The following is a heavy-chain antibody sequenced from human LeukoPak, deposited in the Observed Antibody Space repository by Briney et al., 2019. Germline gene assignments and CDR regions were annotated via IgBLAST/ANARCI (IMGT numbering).Heavy chain of an antibody. J-gene: IGHJ6*03. D-gene: IGHD2-21*02. V-gene: IGHV1-69*13. Sequence: ASVKVSCKASGGTFRRFAMSWVRQAPGQGLEWMGGIIPIFGTANYAQKFQGRVTITADESTSTAYMELSSLRSEDTAVYYCARSGLDCGGDCILYYYYMDVWGKGTTVTISS. CDR3: ARSGLDCGGDCILYYYYMDV. CDR2: IIPIFGTA. CDR1: GGTFRRFA.